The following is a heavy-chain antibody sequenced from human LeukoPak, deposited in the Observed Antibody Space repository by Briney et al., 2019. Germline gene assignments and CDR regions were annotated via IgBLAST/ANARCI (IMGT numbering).Heavy chain of an antibody. J-gene: IGHJ3*02. CDR2: ISSSSSYI. Sequence: GGSLRLSCAASGFTFSSYSMNWVRQAPGKGLEWVSSISSSSSYIYYADSVKGRFTISRDNAKNSLYLQMNSLRAEDTAVYYCAKDGCSSCYHWDAFDIWGQGTMVTVSS. CDR3: AKDGCSSCYHWDAFDI. CDR1: GFTFSSYS. V-gene: IGHV3-21*04. D-gene: IGHD2-2*01.